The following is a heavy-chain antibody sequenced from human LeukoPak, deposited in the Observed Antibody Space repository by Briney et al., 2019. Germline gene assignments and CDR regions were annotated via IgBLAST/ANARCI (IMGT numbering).Heavy chain of an antibody. CDR2: ISSSGSTI. CDR3: AREQSIAAAGTDHFDY. J-gene: IGHJ4*02. D-gene: IGHD6-13*01. CDR1: GFTFSDYY. V-gene: IGHV3-11*04. Sequence: PGGSLRLSCAASGFTFSDYYMSWIRQAPGKGLEWVSYISSSGSTIYYADSVKGRFTISRDNAKNSLYLQMNSLRAEDTAVYYCAREQSIAAAGTDHFDYWGQGTLVTVSS.